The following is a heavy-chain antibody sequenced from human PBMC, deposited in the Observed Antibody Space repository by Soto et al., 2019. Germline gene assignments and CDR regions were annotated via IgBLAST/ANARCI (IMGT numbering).Heavy chain of an antibody. CDR3: TRGRGYCVY. V-gene: IGHV3-73*01. CDR2: IRSKANGGTT. CDR1: ELTVSGSA. Sequence: PRGPLRLSCAASELTVSGSAMHWVRQAPGKGLEWVGLIRSKANGGTTAYAASVKGRFTISRDDSKSIAYLQMNSLKTEDTAVYYCTRGRGYCVYWGQGTLVTVSS. D-gene: IGHD2-15*01. J-gene: IGHJ4*02.